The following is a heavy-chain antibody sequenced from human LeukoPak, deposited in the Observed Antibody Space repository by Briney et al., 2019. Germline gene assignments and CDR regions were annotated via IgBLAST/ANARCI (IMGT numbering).Heavy chain of an antibody. D-gene: IGHD3-22*01. CDR3: ARDLYYYDSSGYYFIPLWYYYCGMDV. J-gene: IGHJ6*02. CDR2: INSSGGST. CDR1: GYTFTSYY. V-gene: IGHV1-46*01. Sequence: ASVKVSCKASGYTFTSYYMHWVRQAPGQGLEWMGIINSSGGSTSYAQKFQGRVTMTRDTSTSTVYMELSSLRSEDTAVYYCARDLYYYDSSGYYFIPLWYYYCGMDVWGQGTTVTVSS.